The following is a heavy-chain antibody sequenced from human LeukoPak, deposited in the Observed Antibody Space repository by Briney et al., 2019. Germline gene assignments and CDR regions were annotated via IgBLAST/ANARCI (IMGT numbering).Heavy chain of an antibody. V-gene: IGHV4-4*02. D-gene: IGHD3-10*01. CDR3: STVRGVTTFDN. J-gene: IGHJ4*02. CDR2: IYQSGST. Sequence: SGTLSLTCAVSGASISSSYWWSLVRQPPGKGLEWIGDIYQSGSTNYNPSLKSRVTISVDESQNQFSLNLSSVTAADTAVYYCSTVRGVTTFDNWGQGTLVTVSS. CDR1: GASISSSYW.